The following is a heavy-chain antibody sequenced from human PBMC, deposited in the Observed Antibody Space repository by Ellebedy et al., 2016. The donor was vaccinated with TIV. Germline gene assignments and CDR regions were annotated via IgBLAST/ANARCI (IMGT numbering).Heavy chain of an antibody. Sequence: AASVKVSCKASGYTFTSYGISWARQAPGQGLEWMAWISTFEDHTNYAQRFRDRVILTMEISTTTAYMELTNLRPDDTAVYYCARDWDGRRDWFDPWGQGTLVTVSS. V-gene: IGHV1-18*04. CDR2: ISTFEDHT. J-gene: IGHJ5*02. CDR1: GYTFTSYG. CDR3: ARDWDGRRDWFDP. D-gene: IGHD1-26*01.